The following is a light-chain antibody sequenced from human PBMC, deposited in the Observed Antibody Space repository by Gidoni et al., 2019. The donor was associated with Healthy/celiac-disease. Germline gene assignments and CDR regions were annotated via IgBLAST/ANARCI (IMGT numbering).Light chain of an antibody. CDR2: DAS. J-gene: IGKJ4*01. Sequence: EIVLTQSPATLSWSPGERATLSCRASQSVSSYLAWYQQKPGQAPRLLIYDASNRATGIPARFSGSGSGTDFTLTINSLEPEDFAVYYCQQRSNWPLTFGGGTKVEIK. CDR1: QSVSSY. V-gene: IGKV3-11*01. CDR3: QQRSNWPLT.